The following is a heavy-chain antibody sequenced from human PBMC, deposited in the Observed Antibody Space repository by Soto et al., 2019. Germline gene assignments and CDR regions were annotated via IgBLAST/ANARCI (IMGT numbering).Heavy chain of an antibody. D-gene: IGHD3-3*01. J-gene: IGHJ6*03. CDR1: GFTFSSYS. CDR2: ISSSGSSI. CDR3: GRDPPPLGVSPVLEYYYMDL. Sequence: EVQLVESGGGLVQPGGSLRLSCAASGFTFSSYSMNWVRQAPGKGLEWVSYISSSGSSIYYADSVKGRFTISRDNAKNSLYHQLNSLRAEDKAVDYCGRDPPPLGVSPVLEYYYMDLWGQGTPVTGSS. V-gene: IGHV3-48*01.